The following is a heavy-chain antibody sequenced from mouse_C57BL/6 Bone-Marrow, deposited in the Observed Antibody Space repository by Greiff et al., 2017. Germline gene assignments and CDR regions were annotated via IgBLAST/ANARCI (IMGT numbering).Heavy chain of an antibody. D-gene: IGHD3-2*02. CDR2: IYPRSGNT. J-gene: IGHJ3*01. V-gene: IGHV1-81*01. CDR1: GYTFTSSG. CDR3: ARPAQATFAY. Sequence: VQLQQSGAELARPGASVKLSCKASGYTFTSSGISWVKQRTGQGLEWIGEIYPRSGNTYYNEKFKGKATLTADKSSSTAYMELRSLTSEDSAVYFCARPAQATFAYWGQGTLVTVSA.